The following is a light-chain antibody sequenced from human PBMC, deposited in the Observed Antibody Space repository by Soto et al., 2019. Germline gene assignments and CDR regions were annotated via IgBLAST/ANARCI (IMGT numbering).Light chain of an antibody. CDR1: SSDVGSYNL. CDR3: CSYAGSSTFV. J-gene: IGLJ2*01. V-gene: IGLV2-23*03. CDR2: EGS. Sequence: QSALTQPASVSGSPGQSITISCTGTSSDVGSYNLVSWYQQYPGKAPKLMIYEGSKRPSGVSNRFSGSKSGNTASLTISGLQAEDEAHYYCCSYAGSSTFVFGGGTKLTVL.